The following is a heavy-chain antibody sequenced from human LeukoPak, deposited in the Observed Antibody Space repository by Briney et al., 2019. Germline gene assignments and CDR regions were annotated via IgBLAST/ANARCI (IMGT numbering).Heavy chain of an antibody. Sequence: SETLSLTCTVSGGSIRSSYYYWGWIRQPPGKGLEWIGYIYHSGSTYYNPSLKSRVTISVDRSKNQFSLKLSSVTAADTAVYYCARGSAAAAGSYYYYYYGMDVWGQGTTVTVSS. J-gene: IGHJ6*02. D-gene: IGHD6-13*01. CDR2: IYHSGST. CDR3: ARGSAAAAGSYYYYYYGMDV. V-gene: IGHV4-30-2*01. CDR1: GGSIRSSYYY.